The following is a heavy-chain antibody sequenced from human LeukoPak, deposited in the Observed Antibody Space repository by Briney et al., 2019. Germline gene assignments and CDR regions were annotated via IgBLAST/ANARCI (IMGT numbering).Heavy chain of an antibody. CDR2: IKQDGSEK. V-gene: IGHV3-7*01. D-gene: IGHD6-13*01. CDR1: GFTFSSYW. CDR3: ARETARYSSSWYSRVGIDY. Sequence: GGSLRLSCAASGFTFSSYWMSWVRQAPGKGLEWVANIKQDGSEKYYVDSVKGRFTISRDNAKNSLYLQMNSLRAEDTAVYYCARETARYSSSWYSRVGIDYWGQGTLVTVSS. J-gene: IGHJ4*02.